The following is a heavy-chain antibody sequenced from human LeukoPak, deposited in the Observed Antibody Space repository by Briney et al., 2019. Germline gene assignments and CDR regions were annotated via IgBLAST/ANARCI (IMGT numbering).Heavy chain of an antibody. J-gene: IGHJ6*03. CDR1: GGTFSSYA. D-gene: IGHD3-9*01. CDR3: ARAPLDYDILTGYYRVYYYYMDV. CDR2: IIPIFGTA. V-gene: IGHV1-69*13. Sequence: SVKVSCKASGGTFSSYAISWVRQAPGQGLEWMGGIIPIFGTANYAQKFQGRVTITADESTSTAYMELSSLRSEDTAVYYCARAPLDYDILTGYYRVYYYYMDVWGKGTTVTVSS.